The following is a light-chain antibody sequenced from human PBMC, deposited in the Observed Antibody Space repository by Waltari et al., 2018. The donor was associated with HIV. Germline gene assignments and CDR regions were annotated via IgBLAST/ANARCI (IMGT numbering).Light chain of an antibody. J-gene: IGLJ1*01. CDR2: EVG. V-gene: IGLV2-14*01. CDR3: ISYTTTDFYV. CDR1: SSDMSTYNR. Sequence: QSALTQPASVSGSPGQSITISCTASSSDMSTYNRVSWYQQHPGHAPKLIIYEVGNRPSGVSNRFSGSKSGNTASLTISGLQAEDEADYYCISYTTTDFYVFGPGTWVTVL.